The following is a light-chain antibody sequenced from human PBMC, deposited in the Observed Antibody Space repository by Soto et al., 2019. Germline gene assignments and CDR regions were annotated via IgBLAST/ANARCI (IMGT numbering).Light chain of an antibody. J-gene: IGLJ3*02. CDR1: SSDVRAYNY. CDR2: EVN. Sequence: QSALTQPASVSGSPGQSITISCTGTSSDVRAYNYVSWYQQHPTKAPKLLIYEVNTRPSGVSTRFSGSKSGNTASLTISGLQAEDEADYYCCSYALGSTLVVFGGGTQLTVL. CDR3: CSYALGSTLVV. V-gene: IGLV2-14*01.